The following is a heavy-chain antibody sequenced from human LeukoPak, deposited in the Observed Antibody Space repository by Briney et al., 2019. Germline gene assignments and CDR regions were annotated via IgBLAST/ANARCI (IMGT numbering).Heavy chain of an antibody. Sequence: PSETLSLTCAVYGGSFSGYYWSWIRQPPGKGLEWIGEINHSGSTNYNPSLKSRVTISVDTSKNQFSLKLSSVTAADTAVYYCARPRYYGSGSYYNWWFDPWGQGTLVTVSS. V-gene: IGHV4-34*01. D-gene: IGHD3-10*01. CDR1: GGSFSGYY. CDR2: INHSGST. CDR3: ARPRYYGSGSYYNWWFDP. J-gene: IGHJ5*02.